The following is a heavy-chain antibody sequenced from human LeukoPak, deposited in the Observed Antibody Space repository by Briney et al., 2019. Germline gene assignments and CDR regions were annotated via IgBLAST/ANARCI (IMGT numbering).Heavy chain of an antibody. CDR2: INEDGREK. D-gene: IGHD6-13*01. V-gene: IGHV3-7*03. J-gene: IGHJ4*02. Sequence: GGSLRLSCTASGFTFNTYWMTWVRQAPGKGLEWVANINEDGREKYYVDSVKGRFTISRDNAKNSLYLQMNSLRADDTALYYCAKDRTSTWYGDLGYWGQGTLVAVSS. CDR1: GFTFNTYW. CDR3: AKDRTSTWYGDLGY.